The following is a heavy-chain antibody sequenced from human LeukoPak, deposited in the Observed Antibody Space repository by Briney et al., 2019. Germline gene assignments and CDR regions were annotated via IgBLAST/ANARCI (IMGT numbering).Heavy chain of an antibody. CDR1: GFTLNSYD. D-gene: IGHD3-10*01. V-gene: IGHV3-13*01. J-gene: IGHJ3*02. Sequence: GGSLRLSCAASGFTLNSYDIHWVRQTTGNGLEWVSAIGTAGDTYYKDSVKGRFTISRENAKNSLYLQMNSLRAGDTAVYYCARALRLRSGAFHIWGQGTMVAVSS. CDR2: IGTAGDT. CDR3: ARALRLRSGAFHI.